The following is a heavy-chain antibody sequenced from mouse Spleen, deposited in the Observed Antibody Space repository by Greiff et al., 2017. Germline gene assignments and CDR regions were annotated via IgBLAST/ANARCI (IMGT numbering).Heavy chain of an antibody. J-gene: IGHJ4*01. CDR2: INPYNDGT. Sequence: VQLQQSGPELVKPGASVKMSCKASGYTFTSYVMHWVKQKPGQGLEWIGYINPYNDGTKYNEKFKGKATLTSDKSSSTAYMELSSLTSEDSAVYYCARRPGSSYDYAMDYWGQGTSVTVSS. V-gene: IGHV1-14*01. CDR1: GYTFTSYV. D-gene: IGHD1-1*01. CDR3: ARRPGSSYDYAMDY.